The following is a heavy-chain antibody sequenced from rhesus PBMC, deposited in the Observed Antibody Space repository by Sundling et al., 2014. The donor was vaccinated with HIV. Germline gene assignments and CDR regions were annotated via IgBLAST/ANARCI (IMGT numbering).Heavy chain of an antibody. Sequence: EVQLVESGGGLVQPGGSLRLSYTASGFTLSGDGMHWVRQAPGRGLEWVALISYDGSKKYYADSMKDRFTISRDNSKNMVYLQMNNLKLEDTAVYYCARDVYPELYYGLDSWGQGVVVTVSS. J-gene: IGHJ6*01. D-gene: IGHD1-1-1*01. CDR1: GFTLSGDG. V-gene: IGHV3-54*02. CDR2: ISYDGSKK. CDR3: ARDVYPELYYGLDS.